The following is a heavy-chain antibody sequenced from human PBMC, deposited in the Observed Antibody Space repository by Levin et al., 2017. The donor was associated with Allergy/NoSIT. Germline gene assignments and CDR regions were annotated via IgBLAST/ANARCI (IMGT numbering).Heavy chain of an antibody. CDR1: GFDFKTYT. Sequence: ASETLSLTCAASGFDFKTYTMNWVRQAPGKGLEWISYISLSSNSIYYADSVKGRFTVSRDNDKKSLYLQMNSLRVEDTAVYYCARDPRRFVEFPPRNYFDPWGQGTLVSVSS. D-gene: IGHD3-10*01. CDR2: ISLSSNSI. J-gene: IGHJ5*02. V-gene: IGHV3-48*01. CDR3: ARDPRRFVEFPPRNYFDP.